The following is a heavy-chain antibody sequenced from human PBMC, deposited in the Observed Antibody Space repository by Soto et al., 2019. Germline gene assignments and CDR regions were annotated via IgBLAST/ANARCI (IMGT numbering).Heavy chain of an antibody. CDR1: GFIFEDYG. V-gene: IGHV3-23*01. CDR2: MSGSGGST. D-gene: IGHD4-17*01. J-gene: IGHJ4*02. CDR3: AKTYGYYFDY. Sequence: PGGSLRLSCAAVGFIFEDYGMHWVRQAPGKGLEWVSAMSGSGGSTYYADSVKGRFTISRDNPKNTLYLQMNSLRAEDTAVYYCAKTYGYYFDYWGQGTLVTVSS.